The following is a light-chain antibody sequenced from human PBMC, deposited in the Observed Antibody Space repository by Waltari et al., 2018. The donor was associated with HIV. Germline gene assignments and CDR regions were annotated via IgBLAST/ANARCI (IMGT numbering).Light chain of an antibody. CDR1: QNIENH. CDR3: QESYNLYLYS. J-gene: IGKJ2*03. CDR2: YGS. Sequence: DIQMTQSPSSLSASVGDRVTITCRASQNIENHLNWYHQKPGKAPTLLIYYGSTVHTDVPARFSGRRSGTEFTLIISGVQPEDFGTYYCQESYNLYLYSFGQGTTLDVK. V-gene: IGKV1-39*01.